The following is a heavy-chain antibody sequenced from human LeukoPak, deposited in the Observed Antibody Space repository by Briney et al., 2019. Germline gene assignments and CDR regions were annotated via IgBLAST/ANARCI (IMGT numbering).Heavy chain of an antibody. J-gene: IGHJ4*02. CDR3: ARDSGDDSSGYYKYYFDY. Sequence: ASVKVSCKASGYTFTSYGISWVRPAPGQGLEWMGWISAYNGNTNYAQKLQGRVTMTTDTSTSTAYMELRSLRSDDTAVYYCARDSGDDSSGYYKYYFDYWGQGTLVTVSS. V-gene: IGHV1-18*01. CDR1: GYTFTSYG. CDR2: ISAYNGNT. D-gene: IGHD3-22*01.